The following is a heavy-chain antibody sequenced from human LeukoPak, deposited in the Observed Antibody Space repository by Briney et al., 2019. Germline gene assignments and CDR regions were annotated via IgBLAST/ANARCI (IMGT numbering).Heavy chain of an antibody. J-gene: IGHJ3*02. D-gene: IGHD3-10*01. V-gene: IGHV3-23*01. CDR2: ISGTGGDT. Sequence: GGSLRLSCAASGFTLSSYAMSWVRQAPGKGLEWVSIISGTGGDTYYADSVKGRFTISRDNSKSTLYLQMNTLRAEDTAVYYCANFPTMGGGNAFDIWGQGTMVTVSS. CDR3: ANFPTMGGGNAFDI. CDR1: GFTLSSYA.